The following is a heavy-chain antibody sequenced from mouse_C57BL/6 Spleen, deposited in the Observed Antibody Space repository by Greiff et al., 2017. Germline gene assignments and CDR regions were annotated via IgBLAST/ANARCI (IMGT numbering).Heavy chain of an antibody. CDR2: IDPETGGT. Sequence: LVESGAELVRPGASVTLSCKASGYTFTDYEMHWVKQTPVHGLEWIGAIDPETGGTAYNQKFQGKAILTADKSSSTAYMELRSLTSEDSAVYYCTRKKVRYFDVWGTGTTGTVSS. CDR3: TRKKVRYFDV. D-gene: IGHD1-3*01. J-gene: IGHJ1*03. CDR1: GYTFTDYE. V-gene: IGHV1-15*01.